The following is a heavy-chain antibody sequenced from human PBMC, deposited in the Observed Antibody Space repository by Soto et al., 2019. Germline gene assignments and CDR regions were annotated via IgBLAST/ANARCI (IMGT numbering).Heavy chain of an antibody. CDR2: MVGDGSSS. Sequence: EVQLLESGGGLAQPGGSLRLSCAASGFIFRTYAMNWARQAPGKGLEWVSVMVGDGSSSDYAGSVRGRFTISRDNSKNTLYLQMNNLRAEDTAVYYCAKDLRPDGRYDLDYWGQGTLVTVSS. CDR3: AKDLRPDGRYDLDY. V-gene: IGHV3-23*01. J-gene: IGHJ4*02. CDR1: GFIFRTYA. D-gene: IGHD1-26*01.